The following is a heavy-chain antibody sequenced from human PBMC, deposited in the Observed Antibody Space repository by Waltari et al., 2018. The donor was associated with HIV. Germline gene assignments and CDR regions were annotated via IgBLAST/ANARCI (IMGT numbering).Heavy chain of an antibody. CDR1: GGSISSGGYY. V-gene: IGHV4-31*03. CDR3: ARDQAPCSGGSCPRIYYYYYGMDV. CDR2: IYYSGST. J-gene: IGHJ6*02. D-gene: IGHD2-15*01. Sequence: QVQLQESGPGLVKPSQTLSLTCTVSGGSISSGGYYWSWIRQHPGTGLEWIGYIYYSGSTYYNPSLKSRVTISVDTSKNQFSLKLSSVTAADTAVYYCARDQAPCSGGSCPRIYYYYYGMDVWGQGTTVTVSS.